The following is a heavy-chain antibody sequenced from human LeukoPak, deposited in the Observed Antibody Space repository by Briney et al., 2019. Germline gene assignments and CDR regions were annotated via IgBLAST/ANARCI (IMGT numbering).Heavy chain of an antibody. D-gene: IGHD5-24*01. J-gene: IGHJ4*02. CDR1: GGSLSSYY. CDR2: IYYSGST. Sequence: SETLSLTCTVSGGSLSSYYWSWIRQPPGKGLEWIGYIYYSGSTNYNPSLKSRVTISVDTSKNQFSLRLTSATAADTAVYSCARTVGDGYNDYWGQGTLVTVSS. CDR3: ARTVGDGYNDY. V-gene: IGHV4-59*01.